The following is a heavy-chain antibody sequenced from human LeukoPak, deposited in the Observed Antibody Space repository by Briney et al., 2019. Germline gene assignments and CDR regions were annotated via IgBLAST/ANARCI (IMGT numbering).Heavy chain of an antibody. CDR3: ARDPVRRDTY. Sequence: GGSLRLSCAASGFTFSSHWMHWVRQAPGKGLVWVSRINSDGSSISYADSVKGRFTISRDNTKNTLYLQMNSLRAEDTAIYYCARDPVRRDTYWGQGTLVTVSS. D-gene: IGHD3-10*01. J-gene: IGHJ4*02. CDR1: GFTFSSHW. CDR2: INSDGSSI. V-gene: IGHV3-74*01.